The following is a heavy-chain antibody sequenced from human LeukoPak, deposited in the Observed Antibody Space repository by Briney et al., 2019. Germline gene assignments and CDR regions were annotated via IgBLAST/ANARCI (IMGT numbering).Heavy chain of an antibody. Sequence: GGSLRLSCAASGFTVSNNYMSWVRQAPGKGLEWVSVIYSGGSTYYADSVKGRFTISRDNAKNSLYLQMNSLRAEDTAVYYCARDGSGSYYEDYWGQGTLVTVSS. CDR1: GFTVSNNY. CDR3: ARDGSGSYYEDY. CDR2: IYSGGST. J-gene: IGHJ4*02. D-gene: IGHD1-26*01. V-gene: IGHV3-66*01.